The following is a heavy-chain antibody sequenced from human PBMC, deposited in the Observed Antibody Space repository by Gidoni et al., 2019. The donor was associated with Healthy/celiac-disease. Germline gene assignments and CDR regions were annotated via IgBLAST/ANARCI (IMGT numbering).Heavy chain of an antibody. Sequence: QVQLQESDPGLVKPSQTLSLTCTVSGGSISSGGYYWSWIRPHPGKGLEWIGYIYSSGSTYYNPSLKSRVTISVDTSKNQFSLKLSSVTAADTAVYYCASANTYYYDSSGYYGYWGQGTLVTVSS. CDR2: IYSSGST. J-gene: IGHJ4*02. D-gene: IGHD3-22*01. CDR1: GGSISSGGYY. V-gene: IGHV4-31*03. CDR3: ASANTYYYDSSGYYGY.